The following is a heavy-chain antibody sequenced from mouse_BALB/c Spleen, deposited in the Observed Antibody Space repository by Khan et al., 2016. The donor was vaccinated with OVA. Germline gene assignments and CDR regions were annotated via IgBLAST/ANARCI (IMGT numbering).Heavy chain of an antibody. CDR1: GYTFTSYT. D-gene: IGHD2-13*01. CDR3: TRVGSYHGDYGAWFAY. Sequence: QVQLQQSGAELARPGASVKMSCKASGYTFTSYTIHWVKQRPGQGLEWIGYINPTNINTNYNQKFRDKATLTADKSSRTAYMQLSSLTSEDSAVYYGTRVGSYHGDYGAWFAYWGQGTLVTVSA. J-gene: IGHJ3*01. CDR2: INPTNINT. V-gene: IGHV1-4*01.